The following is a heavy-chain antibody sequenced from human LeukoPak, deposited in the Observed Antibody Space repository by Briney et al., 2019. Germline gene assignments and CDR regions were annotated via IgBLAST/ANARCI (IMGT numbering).Heavy chain of an antibody. Sequence: ASVKVSCKASGYTFTGYYMHWVRQAPGQGLEWMGWINPNSGGTNYAQKFQDRVTMTRDTSISTAYMELSLLRSDDTAVYYCARGRLGTWFGELKAWGQGTLVTVSS. CDR1: GYTFTGYY. V-gene: IGHV1-2*02. CDR2: INPNSGGT. J-gene: IGHJ5*02. D-gene: IGHD3-10*01. CDR3: ARGRLGTWFGELKA.